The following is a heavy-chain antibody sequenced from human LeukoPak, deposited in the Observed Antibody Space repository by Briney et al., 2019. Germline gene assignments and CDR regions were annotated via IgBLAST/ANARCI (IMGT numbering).Heavy chain of an antibody. CDR3: ATTLPRSTSSYYYYYYMDV. CDR2: FDPEDGET. Sequence: ASVKVSCKVSGYTLTELSMHCVRQAPGKGLEWMGGFDPEDGETIYAQKFQGRVTMTEDTSTDTAYMELSSLRSEDTAVSSCATTLPRSTSSYYYYYYMDVWGKGTTVTVSS. J-gene: IGHJ6*03. V-gene: IGHV1-24*01. CDR1: GYTLTELS. D-gene: IGHD2-2*01.